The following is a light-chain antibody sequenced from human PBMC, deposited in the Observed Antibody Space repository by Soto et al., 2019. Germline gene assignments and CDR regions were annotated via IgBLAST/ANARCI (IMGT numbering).Light chain of an antibody. Sequence: EIVLTQYPATLSLSPGERSTLSCRASQRVSSYLAWYQQKPGQAPRLLLYDPANRPNRIPARLSGNGSGTDFHLTISRLEPEDFAVYYCQQRSNWPPLITFGQGTRLEI. V-gene: IGKV3-11*01. CDR1: QRVSSY. J-gene: IGKJ5*01. CDR2: DPA. CDR3: QQRSNWPPLIT.